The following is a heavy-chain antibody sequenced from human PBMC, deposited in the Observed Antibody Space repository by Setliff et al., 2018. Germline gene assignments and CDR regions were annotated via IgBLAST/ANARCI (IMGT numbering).Heavy chain of an antibody. CDR3: ARETYYYDSSGYYFDY. CDR1: GFTFGSFA. J-gene: IGHJ4*02. Sequence: GGSLRLSCAASGFTFGSFAMHWVRQAPGKGLEWVAVILYDGSNKYYGDSVKGRFSISRDNFENTLYLQMSSLRAEDAAVYYCARETYYYDSSGYYFDYWGQGTLVTVSS. D-gene: IGHD3-22*01. V-gene: IGHV3-30*15. CDR2: ILYDGSNK.